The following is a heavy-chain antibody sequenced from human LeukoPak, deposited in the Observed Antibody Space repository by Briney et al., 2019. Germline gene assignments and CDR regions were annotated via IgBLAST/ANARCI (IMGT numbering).Heavy chain of an antibody. V-gene: IGHV3-30*18. CDR2: ISYDGSNK. D-gene: IGHD6-6*01. Sequence: GRSLRLSCAASGFTFSSYGMHWVRQAPGKGLEWVAVISYDGSNKYYADSVKGRFTISRDNSKNTLYLQMNSLRAEDTAVYYCAKVSVYSSSSLHYYYYYGMDVWGQGTTVTVSS. CDR3: AKVSVYSSSSLHYYYYYGMDV. J-gene: IGHJ6*02. CDR1: GFTFSSYG.